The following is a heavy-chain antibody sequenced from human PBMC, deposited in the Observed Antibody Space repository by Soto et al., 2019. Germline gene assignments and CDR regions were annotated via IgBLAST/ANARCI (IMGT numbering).Heavy chain of an antibody. Sequence: QVQRGQSGAEVKKPGASVRRSCKAPGDRFTNNYIHWVRQAPGQGIEWMGIINPNVLRTSYTQRYQGRVTMNKATSTATVFMDVSSLTSEDTAVYYYTRGRDDGENVPSDWGQRTLITVSS. CDR1: GDRFTNNY. D-gene: IGHD4-17*01. CDR2: INPNVLRT. CDR3: TRGRDDGENVPSD. J-gene: IGHJ4*02. V-gene: IGHV1-46*03.